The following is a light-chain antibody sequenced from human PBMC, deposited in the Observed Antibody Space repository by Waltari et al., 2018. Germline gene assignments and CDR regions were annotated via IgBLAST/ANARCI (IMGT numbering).Light chain of an antibody. CDR2: AAS. CDR3: QQSLSKPSIT. CDR1: QNIANY. J-gene: IGKJ5*01. Sequence: DIQMTQSPSSLSASVGDRVTITCRAGQNIANYLHWYQQKPGEATKLLIYAASNLQSGVPSRFIGSGSGTDFTLTISSLQPDDFATYYCQQSLSKPSITFGQGTRLEIK. V-gene: IGKV1-39*01.